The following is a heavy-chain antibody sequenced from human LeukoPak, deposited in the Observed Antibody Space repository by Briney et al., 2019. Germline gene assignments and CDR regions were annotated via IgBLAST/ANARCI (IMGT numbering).Heavy chain of an antibody. D-gene: IGHD6-13*01. CDR1: GFTFSSYS. CDR3: VSDLSTWFD. Sequence: GGSLRLSCAASGFTFSSYSMNWVRQAPGMGLEWVSTIYRGGSSFYADTVKGRFTISRDNSKNTLYLQMDSLRAEDTAVYYCVSDLSTWFDWGQGTQVTVAS. CDR2: IYRGGSS. J-gene: IGHJ4*02. V-gene: IGHV3-66*01.